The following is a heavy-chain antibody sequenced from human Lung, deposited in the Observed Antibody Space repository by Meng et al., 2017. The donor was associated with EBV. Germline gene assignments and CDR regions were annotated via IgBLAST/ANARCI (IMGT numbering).Heavy chain of an antibody. CDR1: VGSSSSGGYY. D-gene: IGHD2-21*01. CDR3: AREGRSHQVGVSVY. J-gene: IGHJ4*02. Sequence: QLQEPGPGPVKPSQTVSLTCTVSVGSSSSGGYYWSWIRQHPGKGLEWIGYIYYSGSTYYNPSLKSLVTISVNTSTNQFPLKLRFVTAADTAVYYCAREGRSHQVGVSVYWGQGNLVTVSS. V-gene: IGHV4-31*01. CDR2: IYYSGST.